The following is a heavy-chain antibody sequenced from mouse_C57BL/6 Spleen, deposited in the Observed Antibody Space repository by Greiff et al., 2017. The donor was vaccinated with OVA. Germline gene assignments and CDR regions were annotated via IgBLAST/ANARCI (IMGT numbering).Heavy chain of an antibody. Sequence: VKLQQPGAELVRPGSSVKLSCKASGYTFTSYWMHWVKQRPIQGLEWIGNIDPYDSETHYNQKFKDKATLTVDKYSSTAYMQLSSLTSEDSAVYYCSRGGNYPKLGLYYFDYWGQGTTLTVSS. V-gene: IGHV1-52*01. CDR2: IDPYDSET. D-gene: IGHD2-1*01. J-gene: IGHJ2*01. CDR3: SRGGNYPKLGLYYFDY. CDR1: GYTFTSYW.